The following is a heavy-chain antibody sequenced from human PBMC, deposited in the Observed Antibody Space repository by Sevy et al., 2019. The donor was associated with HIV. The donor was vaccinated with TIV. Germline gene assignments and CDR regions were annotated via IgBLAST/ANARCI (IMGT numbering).Heavy chain of an antibody. D-gene: IGHD7-27*01. V-gene: IGHV1-2*02. CDR2: INPNSGGK. CDR3: ATDGLGWDSLH. Sequence: ASVKVSCKASGYTFTGYYMHWVRQAPGQGLEWMGWINPNSGGKNYAQKFQGRVTMTRGTSISPAYRELSRLRSDDTAVYYCATDGLGWDSLHWGQGTLVTVSS. J-gene: IGHJ1*01. CDR1: GYTFTGYY.